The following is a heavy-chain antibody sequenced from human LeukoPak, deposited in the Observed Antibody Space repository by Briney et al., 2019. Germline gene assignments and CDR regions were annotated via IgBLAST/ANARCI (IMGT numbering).Heavy chain of an antibody. CDR3: ARKLELRGSFDY. V-gene: IGHV3-48*03. CDR1: GSTFSSHG. Sequence: AGGSLRLSCTAFGSTFSSHGMNWVRQAPGKGLEWVTYISSSGSTIYYADSVKGRFTISRDNAKNSLFLQMNSLRAEDTAIYYCARKLELRGSFDYWGQGTLVTVSS. D-gene: IGHD1-7*01. CDR2: ISSSGSTI. J-gene: IGHJ4*02.